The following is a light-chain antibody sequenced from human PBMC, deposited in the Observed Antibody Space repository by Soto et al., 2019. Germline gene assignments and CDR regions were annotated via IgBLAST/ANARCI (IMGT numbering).Light chain of an antibody. Sequence: DIQMTQSPSTLSASVGDRVSITCRASQSISSWLAWYQQKPGKAPKLLIYDASSLESGVPSRFSGSVSRTEFTLTISSLQPDDFATYYCQQYNSYSWTFGQGTKVDI. V-gene: IGKV1-5*01. CDR2: DAS. J-gene: IGKJ1*01. CDR3: QQYNSYSWT. CDR1: QSISSW.